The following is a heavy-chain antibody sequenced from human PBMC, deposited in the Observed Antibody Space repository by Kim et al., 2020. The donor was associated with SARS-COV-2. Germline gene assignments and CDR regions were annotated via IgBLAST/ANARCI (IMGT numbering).Heavy chain of an antibody. Sequence: GGSLRLSCAASGFTFSNAWMSWVRQAPGKGLEWVGHIKSKTDGGTTDYAAPVKGRFTISRDDSKNTLYLQMNSLKTEDTAVYYCTTDRDTGTTSGYWGQGTLVTVSS. CDR2: IKSKTDGGTT. CDR3: TTDRDTGTTSGY. J-gene: IGHJ4*02. CDR1: GFTFSNAW. D-gene: IGHD1-7*01. V-gene: IGHV3-15*01.